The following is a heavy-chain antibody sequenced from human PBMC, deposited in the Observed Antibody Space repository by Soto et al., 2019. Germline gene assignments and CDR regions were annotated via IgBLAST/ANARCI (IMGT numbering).Heavy chain of an antibody. J-gene: IGHJ4*02. CDR2: ISGSGGST. CDR1: GFTFSSYA. CDR3: AKGKWELPFFDY. D-gene: IGHD1-26*01. Sequence: EVQLLESGGGLVQPGGSLRLSCAASGFTFSSYAMSWVRQAPGKGLEWVSAISGSGGSTYYADSVKGRFTIFRDNSKNTLYLQMNSLRAEDTAVYYCAKGKWELPFFDYWGQGTLVTVSS. V-gene: IGHV3-23*01.